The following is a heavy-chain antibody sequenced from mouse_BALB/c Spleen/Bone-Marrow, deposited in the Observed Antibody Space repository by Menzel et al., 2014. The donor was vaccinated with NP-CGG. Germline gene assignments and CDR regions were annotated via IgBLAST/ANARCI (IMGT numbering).Heavy chain of an antibody. J-gene: IGHJ4*01. CDR2: ISSGGSYT. Sequence: EVMLVESGGDLVKPGGSLKLSCAASGFTFXSYGMSWVRQTPDKRLEWVATISSGGSYTYYPDSVKGRFTISRDNAKNTLYLQMSSLKSEDTAMYYCARDTMITYYYAMDYWGQGTSVTVSS. CDR3: ARDTMITYYYAMDY. D-gene: IGHD2-4*01. CDR1: GFTFXSYG. V-gene: IGHV5-6*01.